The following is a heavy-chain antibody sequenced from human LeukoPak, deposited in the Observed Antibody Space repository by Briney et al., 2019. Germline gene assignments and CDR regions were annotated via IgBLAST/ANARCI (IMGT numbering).Heavy chain of an antibody. J-gene: IGHJ4*02. D-gene: IGHD3-22*01. CDR3: ARGSLYDSSGYYYDY. Sequence: GASVKVSFKASGGTFISYAISWVRQAPGQGLEWMGGIIPIFGTANYAQKFQGRVTITTDESTSTAYMELSSLRSEDTAVYYCARGSLYDSSGYYYDYWGQGTLVTVSS. CDR1: GGTFISYA. V-gene: IGHV1-69*05. CDR2: IIPIFGTA.